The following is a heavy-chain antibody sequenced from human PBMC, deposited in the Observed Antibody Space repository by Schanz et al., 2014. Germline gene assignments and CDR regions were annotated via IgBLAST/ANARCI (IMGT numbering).Heavy chain of an antibody. J-gene: IGHJ4*02. D-gene: IGHD3-22*01. CDR1: GYTFTNYA. V-gene: IGHV7-4-1*02. CDR2: INTNTGNP. CDR3: ARDSDVGYDYDSSGYYDFAY. Sequence: QVQLVQSGSELKKPGASVKVSCKASGYTFTNYAMNWVRQAPGQGLEWMGWINTNTGNPTYAQGFTGRFVFSLDTSASTAYLQSSSLKSEDTAVYYCARDSDVGYDYDSSGYYDFAYWGQGTLVTVSS.